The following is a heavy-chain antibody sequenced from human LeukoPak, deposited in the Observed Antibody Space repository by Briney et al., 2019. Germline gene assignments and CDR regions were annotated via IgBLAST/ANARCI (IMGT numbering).Heavy chain of an antibody. V-gene: IGHV3-64D*06. CDR2: ISSNGGST. CDR1: GFTFSSYA. J-gene: IGHJ6*04. CDR3: VRRLRRWLGPPAYGMDV. D-gene: IGHD6-19*01. Sequence: GGSLRLSWSASGFTFSSYAMHWVRQAPGKGLEYVSAISSNGGSTYYADSVKGRFTISRDNSKNTLYLQMSSLRAGDTAVYYCVRRLRRWLGPPAYGMDVWGKGTTVTVSS.